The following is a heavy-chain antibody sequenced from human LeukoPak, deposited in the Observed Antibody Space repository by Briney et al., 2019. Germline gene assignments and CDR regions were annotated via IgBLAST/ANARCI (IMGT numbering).Heavy chain of an antibody. CDR3: ARHSSNFYFDY. CDR1: GGSVSSYY. Sequence: SETLSLTCTVSGGSVSSYYWSWIRQPPGKGLDWIRSMYYSGNINYNPSLRSRVTMSLDTSKNQFSLRLSSVTAADTAVYYCARHSSNFYFDYWGQGTLVTVSS. CDR2: MYYSGNI. J-gene: IGHJ4*02. D-gene: IGHD1-1*01. V-gene: IGHV4-59*08.